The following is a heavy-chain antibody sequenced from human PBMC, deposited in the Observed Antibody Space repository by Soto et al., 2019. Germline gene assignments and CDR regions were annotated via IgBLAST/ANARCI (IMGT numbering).Heavy chain of an antibody. CDR1: GFTVSSNY. Sequence: PGGSLRLSCAASGFTVSSNYMSWVRQAPGKGLEWVSVIYSGGSTYYADSVKGRFTISRDNSKNTLYLQMNSLRAEDTAVYYCARAVETTDLFDYWGQGTLVTVSS. V-gene: IGHV3-66*01. J-gene: IGHJ4*02. CDR3: ARAVETTDLFDY. CDR2: IYSGGST. D-gene: IGHD4-17*01.